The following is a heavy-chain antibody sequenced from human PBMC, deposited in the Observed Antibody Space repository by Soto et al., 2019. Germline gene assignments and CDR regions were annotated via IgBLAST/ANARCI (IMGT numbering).Heavy chain of an antibody. CDR2: ISYDGSNK. V-gene: IGHV3-30*18. J-gene: IGHJ6*03. CDR1: GFTFSSYG. CDR3: AKDSRISYGDWSYYYYMDV. Sequence: GGSLRLSCAASGFTFSSYGMHWVRQAPGKGLEWVAVISYDGSNKYYADSVKGRFTISRDNSKNTLYLQMNSLRAEDTAMYYCAKDSRISYGDWSYYYYMDVWGKGTTVTVSS. D-gene: IGHD4-17*01.